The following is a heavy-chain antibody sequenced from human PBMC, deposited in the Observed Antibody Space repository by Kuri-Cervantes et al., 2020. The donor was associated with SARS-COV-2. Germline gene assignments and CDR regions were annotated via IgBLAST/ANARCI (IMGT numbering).Heavy chain of an antibody. CDR3: ARGGGSYPYYFDY. CDR2: IYYSGST. CDR1: GGSISSGDYY. Sequence: LRLSCTVSGGSISSGDYYWSWIRQPPGKGLEWIGYIYYSGSTYYNPSLKSRVTISVDTSKNQFSLKLSSVTAADTAVYYCARGGGSYPYYFDYWGQGTLVTVSS. V-gene: IGHV4-30-4*08. J-gene: IGHJ4*02. D-gene: IGHD1-26*01.